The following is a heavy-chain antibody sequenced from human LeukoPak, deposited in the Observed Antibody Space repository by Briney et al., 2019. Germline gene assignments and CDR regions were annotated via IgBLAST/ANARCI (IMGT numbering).Heavy chain of an antibody. V-gene: IGHV4-34*01. CDR2: INHSGST. J-gene: IGHJ1*01. Sequence: PSETLSLTCAVYGGSFSGYYWSWIRQPPGKGLEWIGEINHSGSTNYNPSLKSRVTISVDTSKNQFSLKLSSVTAADTAVYYCARAKRLGYCSGGSCYSGYFQHWGQGTLVTVSS. D-gene: IGHD2-15*01. CDR1: GGSFSGYY. CDR3: ARAKRLGYCSGGSCYSGYFQH.